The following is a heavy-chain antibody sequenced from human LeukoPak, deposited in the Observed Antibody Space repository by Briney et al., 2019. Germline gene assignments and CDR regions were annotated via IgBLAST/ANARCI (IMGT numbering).Heavy chain of an antibody. Sequence: SETLSLTCTVSGGSISSGGYYWSRMRQHPGKGMEWIGYIYYSGSTYYNPSLKSRVTISVDTSKNQFSLKLSSVTAADTAVYYCARDRFGVEDGYKFFYYGMDVWGQGTTVTVSS. J-gene: IGHJ6*02. D-gene: IGHD2-21*01. CDR3: ARDRFGVEDGYKFFYYGMDV. CDR2: IYYSGST. CDR1: GGSISSGGYY. V-gene: IGHV4-31*03.